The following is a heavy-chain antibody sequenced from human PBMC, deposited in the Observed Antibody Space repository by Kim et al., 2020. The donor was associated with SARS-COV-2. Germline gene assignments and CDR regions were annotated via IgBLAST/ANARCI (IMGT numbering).Heavy chain of an antibody. CDR3: ARGGGPDY. J-gene: IGHJ4*02. D-gene: IGHD2-15*01. V-gene: IGHV3-74*01. CDR2: DGSTT. Sequence: DGSTTNYAASGKGRFTISRDNAKNTLYLQMNSLRAEDTAVYYCARGGGPDYWGQGTLVTVSS.